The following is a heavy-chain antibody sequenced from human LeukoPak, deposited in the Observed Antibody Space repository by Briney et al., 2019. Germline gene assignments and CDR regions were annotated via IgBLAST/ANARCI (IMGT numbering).Heavy chain of an antibody. V-gene: IGHV3-48*01. J-gene: IGHJ3*02. D-gene: IGHD6-13*01. Sequence: GGSLRLSCEASGFTFSTYSMNWVRQAPGKGLEWISHISTTTTSIYYADSVKGRFTISRDNSKNAVFLQVNSLRAEDMAIYYCARGASSWEYTTFDIWGQGTIVTVSS. CDR1: GFTFSTYS. CDR2: ISTTTTSI. CDR3: ARGASSWEYTTFDI.